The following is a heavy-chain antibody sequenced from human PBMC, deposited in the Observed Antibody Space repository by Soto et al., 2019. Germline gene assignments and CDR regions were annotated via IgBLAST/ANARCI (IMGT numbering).Heavy chain of an antibody. Sequence: GGSLRLSCVASGFTFSSYGMHWVRQAPGKGLEWVAVIAYDGSNKYYADSVKGRFTISRDNSKNTLYLQMNSLRAEDTAVYYCAKDNCISTSCYRLYNWFDPWGQGT. J-gene: IGHJ5*02. CDR3: AKDNCISTSCYRLYNWFDP. CDR2: IAYDGSNK. D-gene: IGHD2-2*01. CDR1: GFTFSSYG. V-gene: IGHV3-30*18.